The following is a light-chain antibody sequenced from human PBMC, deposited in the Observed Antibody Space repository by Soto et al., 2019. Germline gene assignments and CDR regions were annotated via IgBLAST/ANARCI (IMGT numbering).Light chain of an antibody. V-gene: IGKV1-33*01. CDR1: QDIRKY. J-gene: IGKJ3*01. CDR3: QHYDNLPPFT. CDR2: AAS. Sequence: DIQMTQSPSSLSASVGDRVTITCQASQDIRKYLNWYQQKPGRAPKLLIYAASNLETGVPSRFSGGGYGTDFTFPISSLQHEDIAPYYCQHYDNLPPFTFGRGTKVAIK.